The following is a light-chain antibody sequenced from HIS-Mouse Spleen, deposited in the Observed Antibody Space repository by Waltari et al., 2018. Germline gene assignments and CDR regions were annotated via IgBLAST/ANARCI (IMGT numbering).Light chain of an antibody. Sequence: SYVLTQPPSVSVAPGKTARITCGGNNIGSKSVHLYQPKPGQAPVLVVYDDRDRPSGSPGGVAGSNPGNTATLTISRVEAGDEADYYCQVWDSSSDHVVFGGGTKLTVL. J-gene: IGLJ2*01. CDR2: DDR. CDR1: NIGSKS. CDR3: QVWDSSSDHVV. V-gene: IGLV3-21*03.